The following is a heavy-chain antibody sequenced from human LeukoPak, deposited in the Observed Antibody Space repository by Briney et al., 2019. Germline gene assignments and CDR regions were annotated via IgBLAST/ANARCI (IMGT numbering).Heavy chain of an antibody. J-gene: IGHJ5*02. Sequence: PSETLSLTCTVSSGSISRYDWSWIRQPPGKGLEWIGYISYSGSTNYNPSLKSRVTISLDTSKNQFSLKLNSVTAADTAVYYCARGSSSWFGDPWGQGTLVTVSS. D-gene: IGHD6-13*01. CDR2: ISYSGST. V-gene: IGHV4-59*01. CDR3: ARGSSSWFGDP. CDR1: SGSISRYD.